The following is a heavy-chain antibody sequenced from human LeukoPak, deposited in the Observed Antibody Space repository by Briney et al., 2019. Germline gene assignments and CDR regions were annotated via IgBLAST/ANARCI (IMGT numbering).Heavy chain of an antibody. J-gene: IGHJ3*02. CDR1: GFTFSSYW. Sequence: GGSLRLSCAASGFTFSSYWMSWVRQAPGKGLEWVANIKQDGSEKYYVDSVKGRLTISRDNAKNSLYLQMNSLRAEDTAVYYCAKSSSSWYPDAFDIWGQGTMVTVSS. V-gene: IGHV3-7*01. CDR3: AKSSSSWYPDAFDI. D-gene: IGHD6-13*01. CDR2: IKQDGSEK.